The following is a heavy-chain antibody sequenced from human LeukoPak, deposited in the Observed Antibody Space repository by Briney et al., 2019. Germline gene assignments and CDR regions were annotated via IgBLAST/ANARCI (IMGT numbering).Heavy chain of an antibody. D-gene: IGHD6-13*01. V-gene: IGHV3-23*01. CDR2: ISGSGERT. CDR1: GFSFSSYN. CDR3: AKDPITYSSSWYYFDY. J-gene: IGHJ4*02. Sequence: GSLRLSCAASGFSFSSYNMNWVRQTPGKGLEWVSGISGSGERTYIADSVKGRFNISRDNSKNTVYLQMNSLRAEDTAVYYCAKDPITYSSSWYYFDYWGQGTLVTVSS.